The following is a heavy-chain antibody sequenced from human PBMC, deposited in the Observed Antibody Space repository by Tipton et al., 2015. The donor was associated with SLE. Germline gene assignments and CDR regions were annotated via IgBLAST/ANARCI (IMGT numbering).Heavy chain of an antibody. CDR1: GGSISGGTYY. V-gene: IGHV4-61*02. Sequence: TLSLTCTVSGGSISGGTYYWSWIRQPAGKGLEWIGRIYTSGSTNYSPSLKSRVTVSVDTSRNQFSLKLSSVTAADTAVYYCARGDMVVVPAAGGGYYYYMDVWGKGTTVTVSS. CDR3: ARGDMVVVPAAGGGYYYYMDV. D-gene: IGHD2-2*01. J-gene: IGHJ6*03. CDR2: IYTSGST.